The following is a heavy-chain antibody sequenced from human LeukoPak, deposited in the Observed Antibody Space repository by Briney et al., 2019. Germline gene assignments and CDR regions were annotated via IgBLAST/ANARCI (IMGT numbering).Heavy chain of an antibody. D-gene: IGHD4-17*01. V-gene: IGHV3-53*01. CDR1: GFTVSSNY. J-gene: IGHJ5*02. CDR2: IYSGGST. Sequence: PGGSLRLSCAASGFTVSSNYMSWVRQAPGKGLEWVSVIYSGGSTYYADSVKGRFTISRDNSKNTLYLQMNSLRAEDTAVYYCARSPPVTTGNWFDPWGQGTLVTVSS. CDR3: ARSPPVTTGNWFDP.